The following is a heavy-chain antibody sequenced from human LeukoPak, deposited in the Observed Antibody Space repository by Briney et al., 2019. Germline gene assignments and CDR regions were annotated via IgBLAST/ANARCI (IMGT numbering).Heavy chain of an antibody. Sequence: SETLSLTCTVSGGSISNYWSWIRQPPGKGLEWIGYIYYSGSTNYNPSLKSRVTISVDTSKNQFSLKLSSVTAADTAVYYCATGGRVVGSGYLDYWGQGTLVTVSS. J-gene: IGHJ4*02. V-gene: IGHV4-59*01. CDR3: ATGGRVVGSGYLDY. CDR2: IYYSGST. CDR1: GGSISNY. D-gene: IGHD3-22*01.